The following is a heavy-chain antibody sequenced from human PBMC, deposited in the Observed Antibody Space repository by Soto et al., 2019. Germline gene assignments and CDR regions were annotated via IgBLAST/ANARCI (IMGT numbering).Heavy chain of an antibody. V-gene: IGHV3-23*01. CDR1: GFTFSSYA. CDR2: ISGRGGST. Sequence: PGGSLRLSCAASGFTFSSYATDWVRQAPGKGLEWVSGISGRGGSTYYADSVQGRFTISRDNSKNTLYLQMNSLRAEDTAIYYCAKVHIAVAAYFDYWGQGTQVTVSS. D-gene: IGHD6-19*01. J-gene: IGHJ4*02. CDR3: AKVHIAVAAYFDY.